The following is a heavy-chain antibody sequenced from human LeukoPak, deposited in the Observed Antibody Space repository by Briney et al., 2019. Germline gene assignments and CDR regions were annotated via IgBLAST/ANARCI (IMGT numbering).Heavy chain of an antibody. V-gene: IGHV1-69*01. Sequence: ASVKVSCKASGGTFSSYAISWVRQAPGQGLEWMGGIIPIFGTANYAQKFQGRVTITADESTSTAYMELSSLRSEDTAVYYCARGTFSGRYRIPFDYWGQGTLVTVSS. CDR1: GGTFSSYA. CDR3: ARGTFSGRYRIPFDY. D-gene: IGHD3-16*02. J-gene: IGHJ4*02. CDR2: IIPIFGTA.